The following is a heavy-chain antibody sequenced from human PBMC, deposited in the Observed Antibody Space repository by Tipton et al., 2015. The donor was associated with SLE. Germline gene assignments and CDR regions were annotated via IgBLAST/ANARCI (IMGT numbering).Heavy chain of an antibody. CDR3: ARHASRGGVARHFDY. CDR1: GGSFSDYY. J-gene: IGHJ4*02. Sequence: GLVKPSETLSLTCAVYGGSFSDYYWSWIRQPPGKGLEWIGEINHSGSTNYNPSLKSRVTISVDTSKNQFSLRLSSVTAADTAVYYCARHASRGGVARHFDYWGQGALVTVSS. D-gene: IGHD5-12*01. V-gene: IGHV4-34*01. CDR2: INHSGST.